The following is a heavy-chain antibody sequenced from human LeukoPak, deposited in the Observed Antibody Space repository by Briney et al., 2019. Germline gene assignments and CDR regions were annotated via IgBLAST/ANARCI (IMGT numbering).Heavy chain of an antibody. CDR2: MNPNSGNT. J-gene: IGHJ2*01. D-gene: IGHD5-24*01. Sequence: ASVKVSCKASGYTFTNYDINWVRQATGQGLEWMGWMNPNSGNTGYAQKFQGRVTMTRNTSISTAYLELSSLRSEDTAVYYCARDLEMATTLYWYFDLWGRGTLVTVSS. CDR1: GYTFTNYD. CDR3: ARDLEMATTLYWYFDL. V-gene: IGHV1-8*01.